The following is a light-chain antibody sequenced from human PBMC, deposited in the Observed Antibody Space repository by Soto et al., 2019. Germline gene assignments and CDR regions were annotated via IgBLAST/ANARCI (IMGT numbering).Light chain of an antibody. CDR2: AAS. Sequence: AIRMTPSPSSLSASTGDRVTITCRASQGISSYLAWYQQKQGKAPKLLIYAASTLQRGVPSRFSGRGSGTNYTRTISCLQSEDFGTYYCQLYYSYPWTLGQGTKV. CDR1: QGISSY. CDR3: QLYYSYPWT. V-gene: IGKV1-8*01. J-gene: IGKJ1*01.